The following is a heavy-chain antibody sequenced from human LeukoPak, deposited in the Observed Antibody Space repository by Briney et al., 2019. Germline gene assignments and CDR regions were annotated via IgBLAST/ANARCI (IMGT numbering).Heavy chain of an antibody. V-gene: IGHV3-23*01. CDR3: ATRVIIAITTSGAFHI. CDR2: ISGNSGNT. Sequence: GGSLRLSCAASGFTFSSYAMNWVRQAPGKGLEWVSGISGNSGNTYYAESVKGRFTISRDNSKKTLYLQMNSLRAEDTAMYYCATRVIIAITTSGAFHIWGQGTMVTVSS. D-gene: IGHD3-3*01. CDR1: GFTFSSYA. J-gene: IGHJ3*02.